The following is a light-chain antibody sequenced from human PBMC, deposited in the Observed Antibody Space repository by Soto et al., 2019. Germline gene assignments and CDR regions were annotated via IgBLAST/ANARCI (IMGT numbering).Light chain of an antibody. V-gene: IGKV1-5*03. CDR2: KAS. CDR3: QQYNSYPWT. CDR1: QSISSW. Sequence: DIQMTQSPSTLSASVGDRVTITCRASQSISSWLAWYQQKPGKAPKRLIYKASSLESGVPSRFSGSGSGTEFTLTISSLQPDDFATYYCQQYNSYPWTFGQGTQVEIK. J-gene: IGKJ1*01.